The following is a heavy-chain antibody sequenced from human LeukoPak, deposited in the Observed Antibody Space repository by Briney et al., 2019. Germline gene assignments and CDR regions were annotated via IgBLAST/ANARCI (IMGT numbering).Heavy chain of an antibody. Sequence: ASVKVSCKASGGTISSYAISWVRQAPGQGLEWMGRIIPILGIANYAQKFQGRVTITADKPTSTAYMELSSLRSEDTAVYYCARGTLGDGGIFDYWGQGTLVTVSS. V-gene: IGHV1-69*04. D-gene: IGHD4-23*01. CDR2: IIPILGIA. CDR1: GGTISSYA. J-gene: IGHJ4*02. CDR3: ARGTLGDGGIFDY.